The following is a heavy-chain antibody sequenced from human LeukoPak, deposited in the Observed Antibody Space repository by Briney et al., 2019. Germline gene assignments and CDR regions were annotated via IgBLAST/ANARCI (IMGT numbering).Heavy chain of an antibody. CDR1: GFTFSSYA. CDR2: ISYDGSNK. J-gene: IGHJ4*02. V-gene: IGHV3-30*04. CDR3: ARTSTYSSGWLFDY. Sequence: PGGSLRLSCAASGFTFSSYAMHWVRQAPGKGLGWVAVISYDGSNKYYADSVKGRFTISGDNSKNTLYLQMNSLRAEDTAVYYCARTSTYSSGWLFDYWGQGTLVTVSS. D-gene: IGHD6-19*01.